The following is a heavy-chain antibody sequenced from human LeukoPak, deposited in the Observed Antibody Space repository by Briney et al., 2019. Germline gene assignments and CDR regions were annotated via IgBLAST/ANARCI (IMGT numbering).Heavy chain of an antibody. V-gene: IGHV3-66*01. Sequence: GGSLRLSCAASGFTVSSNYMSWVRQAPGKGLEWVSVIYSGGSTYYADSVKGRFTISRDNSKNTLYLQMNSLRAEDTAVYYCARDRRNGGSVAFDIWGQGTMVTVSS. CDR3: ARDRRNGGSVAFDI. CDR2: IYSGGST. CDR1: GFTVSSNY. D-gene: IGHD3-10*01. J-gene: IGHJ3*02.